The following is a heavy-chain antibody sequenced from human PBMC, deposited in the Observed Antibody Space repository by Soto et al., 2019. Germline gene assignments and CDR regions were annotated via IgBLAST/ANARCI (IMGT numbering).Heavy chain of an antibody. D-gene: IGHD3-3*01. CDR3: ARDDPIFGAIPRMDI. J-gene: IGHJ6*02. Sequence: QVRLVQSGGGVVKPGGSLRLSCEAFGVTFGDTYMAWIRQAPGKGPEWVSYISSSSTRNIFYADSVKGRFTISRDNANNILYLQMNNLRVEDTAVYYCARDDPIFGAIPRMDIWGQGTTVTVSS. CDR2: ISSSSTRNI. CDR1: GVTFGDTY. V-gene: IGHV3-11*04.